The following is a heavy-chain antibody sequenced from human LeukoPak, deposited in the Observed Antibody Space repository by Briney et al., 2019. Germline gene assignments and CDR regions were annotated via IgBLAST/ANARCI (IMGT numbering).Heavy chain of an antibody. CDR1: RGSLSGYY. D-gene: IGHD3-9*01. CDR2: INHSGST. Sequence: SETLSLTCAFYRGSLSGYYWSWIRQPPGKGLEWIGEINHSGSTNYNPSLKSRVTISVATSKNQFSLTVSSVTAADTAVYYCARGRCSVLRYTAPFPLQATYYFDYWGQGTLVTVSS. V-gene: IGHV4-34*01. J-gene: IGHJ4*02. CDR3: ARGRCSVLRYTAPFPLQATYYFDY.